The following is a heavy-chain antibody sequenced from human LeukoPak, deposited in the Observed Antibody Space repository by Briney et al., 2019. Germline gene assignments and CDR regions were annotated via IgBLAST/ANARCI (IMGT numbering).Heavy chain of an antibody. J-gene: IGHJ4*02. CDR1: GFTFSSYE. Sequence: GGSLRLSCAASGFTFSSYEMNWVRQAPGKGLVWVSSISSSGRYTYYSDSVKGRFTISRDNAKNSLYLQMNSLRAEDTAVYYCARVAEAAAFDYWGQGTLVTVSS. CDR3: ARVAEAAAFDY. V-gene: IGHV3-21*01. CDR2: ISSSGRYT. D-gene: IGHD6-13*01.